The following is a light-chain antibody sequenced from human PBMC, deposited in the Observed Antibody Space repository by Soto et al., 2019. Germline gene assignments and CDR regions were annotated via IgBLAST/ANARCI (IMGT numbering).Light chain of an antibody. V-gene: IGLV1-51*01. CDR3: GAWDNSLTAVV. CDR2: DNN. Sequence: QSVLTQPPSVSAAPGQKVTISCSGSTSNIGINYVSWYQQLPGTAPKLLIYDNNKRPSGIPDRFSGSKSGTSATLGITGLQTGDEADYYCGAWDNSLTAVVFGGGTKLTVL. CDR1: TSNIGINY. J-gene: IGLJ2*01.